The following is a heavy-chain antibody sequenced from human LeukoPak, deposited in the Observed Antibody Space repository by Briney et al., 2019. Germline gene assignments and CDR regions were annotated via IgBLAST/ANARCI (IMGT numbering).Heavy chain of an antibody. CDR2: IRYDGSNK. J-gene: IGHJ4*02. CDR3: AKGHYYNILTGYSVRRGLDY. Sequence: GGSLRLSCAASEFTFSTYGMHWVRQAPGKGLEWVAFIRYDGSNKYHADSVKGRFTISRDNSKNTLYLQMNSLRAEDTAVYYCAKGHYYNILTGYSVRRGLDYWGQGTLVTVSS. CDR1: EFTFSTYG. D-gene: IGHD3-9*01. V-gene: IGHV3-30*02.